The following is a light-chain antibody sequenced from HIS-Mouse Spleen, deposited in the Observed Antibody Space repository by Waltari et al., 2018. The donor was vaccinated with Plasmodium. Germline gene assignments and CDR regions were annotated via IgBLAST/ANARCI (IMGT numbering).Light chain of an antibody. V-gene: IGKV1-39*01. J-gene: IGKJ1*01. CDR2: AAS. CDR3: QQNYKTWT. Sequence: DIQMTQSPSSLSASVGDRVTITCRASQSISSYLNWYQQKPGKDPKLLSYAASSLQSGVPSRFSGSGSGTDFTLTISSLQPEDFATYYCQQNYKTWTFGQGTKVEIK. CDR1: QSISSY.